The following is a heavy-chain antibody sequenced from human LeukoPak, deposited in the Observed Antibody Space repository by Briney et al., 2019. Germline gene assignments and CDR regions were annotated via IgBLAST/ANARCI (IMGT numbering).Heavy chain of an antibody. CDR3: ARGSSYYYDSSGYQPLDY. J-gene: IGHJ4*02. CDR2: IYYSGST. D-gene: IGHD3-22*01. CDR1: GGSISSYY. Sequence: PSETLSLTCTVSGGSISSYYWSWIRQPPGKGLEWIGYIYYSGSTNYNPSLKSRVTISVDTSKNQFSLKLSSVTAADTAVYYCARGSSYYYDSSGYQPLDYWGQGTLVTASS. V-gene: IGHV4-59*01.